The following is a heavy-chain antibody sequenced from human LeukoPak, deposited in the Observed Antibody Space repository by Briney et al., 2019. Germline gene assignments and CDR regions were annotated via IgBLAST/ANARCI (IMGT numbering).Heavy chain of an antibody. CDR2: IYYSGST. Sequence: KPSETLSLTCTVSGGSISNSSYYWGWIRQPPGKGLEWIGSIYYSGSTYYNPSLKSRVTISVDTSKNQFSLKLSSVTAADTAVYYCARRQGSSYFDYWGQGTLVTVSS. V-gene: IGHV4-39*01. CDR3: ARRQGSSYFDY. D-gene: IGHD6-6*01. CDR1: GGSISNSSYY. J-gene: IGHJ4*02.